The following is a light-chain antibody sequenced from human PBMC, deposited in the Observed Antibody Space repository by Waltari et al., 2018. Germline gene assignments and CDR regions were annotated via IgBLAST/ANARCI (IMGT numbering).Light chain of an antibody. V-gene: IGLV2-8*01. CDR2: EVN. CDR3: SSYAGSDNFGV. CDR1: SSDDGLYAW. J-gene: IGLJ2*01. Sequence: QSALTQPPSASGSPGQSVTISCPVTSSDDGLYAWVSLYQQHPGKAPQLIIFEVNKWPSGVLDRFSGSKSGNTASLTISGLRPEDEADYYCSSYAGSDNFGVFGGGTKLTVL.